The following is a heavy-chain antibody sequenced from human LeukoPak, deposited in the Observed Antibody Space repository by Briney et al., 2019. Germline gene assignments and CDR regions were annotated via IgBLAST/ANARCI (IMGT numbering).Heavy chain of an antibody. J-gene: IGHJ4*02. CDR1: GFTFSRYW. Sequence: GGSLRLSCAPSGFTFSRYWMTWVRQTPGKELEWVASIKDDGRQKYYVDPVKGRFTVSRDNAKSSAYLQMDSLRVEDTALYYCARDASRGFDTWGQGTLVTVSS. V-gene: IGHV3-7*01. CDR2: IKDDGRQK. CDR3: ARDASRGFDT. D-gene: IGHD5-24*01.